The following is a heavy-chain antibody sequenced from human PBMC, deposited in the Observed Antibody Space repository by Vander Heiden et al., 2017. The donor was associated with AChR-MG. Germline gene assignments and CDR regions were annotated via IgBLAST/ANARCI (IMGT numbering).Heavy chain of an antibody. CDR1: GLSCSTYA. D-gene: IGHD2-15*01. Sequence: EVQLLESGGDVVQPGGSLRLSCAASGLSCSTYAMTWVRQAPGKGLEWVSGISGGGTSTYYADSVRGRFTISRDNSKNTLFLKMSGLRAEDTAVYYCAKVWSAAKDIDAYDLWGQGTMVTVSS. CDR2: ISGGGTST. J-gene: IGHJ3*01. CDR3: AKVWSAAKDIDAYDL. V-gene: IGHV3-23*01.